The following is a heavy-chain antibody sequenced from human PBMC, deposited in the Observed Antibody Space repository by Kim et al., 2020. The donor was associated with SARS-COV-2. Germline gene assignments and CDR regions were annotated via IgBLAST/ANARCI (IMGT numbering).Heavy chain of an antibody. CDR1: GFTFSSYA. Sequence: GGSLRLSCAASGFTFSSYAMHWVRQAPGKGLECVAVISYDGSNKYYADSVKGRFTISRDNSKNTLYLQMNSLRAEDTAVYYCARDHEYYYDSSGYYYGFYFDYWGQGTLVTVSS. CDR2: ISYDGSNK. D-gene: IGHD3-22*01. J-gene: IGHJ4*02. V-gene: IGHV3-30-3*01. CDR3: ARDHEYYYDSSGYYYGFYFDY.